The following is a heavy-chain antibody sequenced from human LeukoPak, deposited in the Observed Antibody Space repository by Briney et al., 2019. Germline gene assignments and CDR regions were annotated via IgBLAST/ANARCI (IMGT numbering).Heavy chain of an antibody. Sequence: PGGSLRLSCAASGVTFSTFAMSWVRQAPGKGLEWVSAINGNSHYTYHADSVTGRFTISRDNSKNTLYLQMHSLRTEDTAVYYCAKQRATGAGTDTRYFDYWGQGSLVTVSS. J-gene: IGHJ4*02. CDR3: AKQRATGAGTDTRYFDY. CDR2: INGNSHYT. V-gene: IGHV3-23*01. CDR1: GVTFSTFA. D-gene: IGHD1-1*01.